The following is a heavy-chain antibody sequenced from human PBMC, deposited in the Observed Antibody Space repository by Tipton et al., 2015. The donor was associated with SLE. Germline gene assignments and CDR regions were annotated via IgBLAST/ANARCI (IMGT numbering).Heavy chain of an antibody. CDR3: ARGRGGEFLDY. CDR2: IWYDGSNK. D-gene: IGHD3-16*01. J-gene: IGHJ4*02. CDR1: GFTFSTSA. V-gene: IGHV3-33*01. Sequence: SLRLSCAASGFTFSTSAMHWVRQAPGKGLGWVAVIWYDGSNKFYAYSVKGRFTISRDNSKNTVSLQMNSLRVEDTAVYFCARGRGGEFLDYWGQGTLVTVSS.